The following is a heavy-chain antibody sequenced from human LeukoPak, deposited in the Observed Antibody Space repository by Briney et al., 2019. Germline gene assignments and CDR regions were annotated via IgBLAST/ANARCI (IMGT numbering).Heavy chain of an antibody. CDR1: GGSFSGYY. CDR2: INHSEST. D-gene: IGHD6-13*01. V-gene: IGHV4-34*01. J-gene: IGHJ4*02. CDR3: ARGIADPYSFDS. Sequence: SETLSLTCAVYGGSFSGYYWSWIRQPPGKGLEWIGEINHSESTNCNPSLKSRVTISVDTSKNQFSLNLSSVTAADTAVYYCARGIADPYSFDSWGQGTLVTVSS.